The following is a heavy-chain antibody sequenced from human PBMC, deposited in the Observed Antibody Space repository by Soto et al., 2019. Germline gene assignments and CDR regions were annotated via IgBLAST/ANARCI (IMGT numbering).Heavy chain of an antibody. CDR1: GFAFSSHP. D-gene: IGHD6-6*01. V-gene: IGHV3-23*01. J-gene: IGHJ3*02. CDR2: ISDSGGIT. CDR3: ARRAIGSSRAFDI. Sequence: VQLLESGGGLAQPGGSLRLSCAASGFAFSSHPMSWVRQAPEKGLEGVSGISDSGGITYNADSVKGRFTISRDNSKNTLYLQMNSLRAEDTAVYYCARRAIGSSRAFDIWGQGTMVTVSS.